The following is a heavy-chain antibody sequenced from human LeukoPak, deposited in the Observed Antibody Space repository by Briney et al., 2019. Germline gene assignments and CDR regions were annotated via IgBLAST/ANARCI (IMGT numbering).Heavy chain of an antibody. CDR1: GGSINSYY. J-gene: IGHJ4*02. D-gene: IGHD3-9*01. CDR3: ARLLRGYDILTGSRSMGNYFDH. Sequence: PSETLSLTCSVSGGSINSYYWSWIRQPPGKGLEWIGYIYYSGTTNYNPSLKSRVTIPVDTSKNQFSLKLSSVTAADTAVYYCARLLRGYDILTGSRSMGNYFDHWGQGTLVTVSS. V-gene: IGHV4-59*08. CDR2: IYYSGTT.